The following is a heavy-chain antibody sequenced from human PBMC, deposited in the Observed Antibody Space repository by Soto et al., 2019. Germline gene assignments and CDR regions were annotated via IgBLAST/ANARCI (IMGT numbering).Heavy chain of an antibody. J-gene: IGHJ6*02. V-gene: IGHV1-18*04. CDR1: GYTFTSYG. Sequence: GASVKVSCKASGYTFTSYGISWVRQAPGQGLEWMGWISAYNGNTNYAQKLQGRVTMTTDTSTSTAYMELRSLRSDDTAVYYCARVRGSSSWYGEDYYYYYGMDVWGQGTTVTVSS. D-gene: IGHD6-13*01. CDR3: ARVRGSSSWYGEDYYYYYGMDV. CDR2: ISAYNGNT.